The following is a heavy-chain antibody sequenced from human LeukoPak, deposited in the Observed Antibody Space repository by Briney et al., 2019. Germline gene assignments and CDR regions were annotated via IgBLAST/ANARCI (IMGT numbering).Heavy chain of an antibody. D-gene: IGHD6-19*01. CDR3: ASIAVAFDFDY. CDR2: ISSSSSYI. CDR1: GFTFSSYS. V-gene: IGHV3-21*01. J-gene: IGHJ4*02. Sequence: GGSLRLSGAASGFTFSSYSMNWVRQAPGKGLEWVSSISSSSSYIYYADSAKGRFTISRDNAKNSLYRQMNRQRADDTAVYYCASIAVAFDFDYWGQGTLVTVSS.